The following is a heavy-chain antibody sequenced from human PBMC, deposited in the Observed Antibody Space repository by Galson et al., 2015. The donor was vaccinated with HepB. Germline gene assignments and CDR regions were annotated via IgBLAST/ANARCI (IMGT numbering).Heavy chain of an antibody. V-gene: IGHV3-30*14. CDR2: ISYDGGTT. CDR1: GISFDSYA. D-gene: IGHD3-10*01. Sequence: SLRLSCATSGISFDSYAMHWVRQAPGKGLEWMAVISYDGGTTFYADSVKGRFTISRDNSGKTLYLQMNSLRSDDTAIYYCAYGSGSYFLDNWGQGTLVTVSS. CDR3: AYGSGSYFLDN. J-gene: IGHJ4*02.